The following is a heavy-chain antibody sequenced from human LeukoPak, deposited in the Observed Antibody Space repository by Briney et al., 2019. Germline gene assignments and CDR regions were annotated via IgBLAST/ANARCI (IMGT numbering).Heavy chain of an antibody. V-gene: IGHV3-23*01. Sequence: GGSLRLSCAASGFTFSSYAMSWVRQAPGKGLEWVSAISGSGDATYYADSVKGRFTISRDNSKNTLYLQMNSLRTEDTAFYYCTAGVHGDTRGLDQWGQGTLVTVSS. CDR1: GFTFSSYA. D-gene: IGHD4-17*01. CDR3: TAGVHGDTRGLDQ. CDR2: ISGSGDAT. J-gene: IGHJ4*02.